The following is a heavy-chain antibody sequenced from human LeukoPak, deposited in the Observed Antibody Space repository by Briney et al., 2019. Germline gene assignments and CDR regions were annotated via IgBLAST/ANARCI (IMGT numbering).Heavy chain of an antibody. CDR1: GGSISGYY. Sequence: SETLSLTCNVSGGSISGYYWSWIRQPPGKGLEWIGYIYYKGITKYNPSLKGRITISVDTSKNQFSLKLASVNAADTAVYYCARCRGADCGWFDPWGQGTLVTVSS. J-gene: IGHJ5*02. CDR3: ARCRGADCGWFDP. D-gene: IGHD2-21*02. V-gene: IGHV4-59*01. CDR2: IYYKGIT.